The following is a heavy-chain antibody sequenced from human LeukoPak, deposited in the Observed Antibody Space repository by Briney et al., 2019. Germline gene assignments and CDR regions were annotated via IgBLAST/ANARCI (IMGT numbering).Heavy chain of an antibody. V-gene: IGHV4-61*02. CDR2: IYTSGST. Sequence: SETLSLTCTVSGGSISSGVYYWSWFRRPAGKGLEWMGRIYTSGSTNYNPSLKSRVTISVDTSKNQFSLKLSSVTAADTAVYYCASFRGGNWGQGTLVTVSS. CDR1: GGSISSGVYY. CDR3: ASFRGGN. J-gene: IGHJ4*02. D-gene: IGHD3-16*01.